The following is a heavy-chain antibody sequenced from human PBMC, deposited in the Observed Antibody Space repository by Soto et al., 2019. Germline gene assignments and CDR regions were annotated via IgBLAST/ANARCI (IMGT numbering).Heavy chain of an antibody. CDR2: IYHSGST. Sequence: SETLSLTCAVSGGPISSGGYSWSWIRQPPGKGLEWIGYIYHSGSTYYNPSLKSRVTISVDRSKNQFSLKLSSVTAADTAVYYCERKQWLVWYDAFDIWGQGTMVTVSS. D-gene: IGHD6-19*01. CDR1: GGPISSGGYS. J-gene: IGHJ3*02. V-gene: IGHV4-30-2*02. CDR3: ERKQWLVWYDAFDI.